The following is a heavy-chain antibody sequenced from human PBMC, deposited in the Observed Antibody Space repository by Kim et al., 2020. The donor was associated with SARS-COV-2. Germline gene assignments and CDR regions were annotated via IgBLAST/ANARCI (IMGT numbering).Heavy chain of an antibody. V-gene: IGHV4-34*01. D-gene: IGHD2-15*01. CDR3: ARGGGIVVVVAAGPRYYYGMDV. CDR1: GGSFSGYY. CDR2: INHSGST. J-gene: IGHJ6*02. Sequence: SETLSLTCAVYGGSFSGYYWSWIRQPPGKGLEWIGEINHSGSTNYNPSLKSRVTISVDTSKNQFSLKLSSVTAADTAVYYCARGGGIVVVVAAGPRYYYGMDVWGQGTTVTVSS.